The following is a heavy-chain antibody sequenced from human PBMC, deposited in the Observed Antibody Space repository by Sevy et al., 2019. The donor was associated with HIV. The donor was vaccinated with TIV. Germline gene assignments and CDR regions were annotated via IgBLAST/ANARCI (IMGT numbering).Heavy chain of an antibody. J-gene: IGHJ4*02. CDR1: GGSISSGGYY. D-gene: IGHD2-21*02. Sequence: SETLSLTCTVSGGSISSGGYYWSWIRQHPGKGLEWIGYIYYSGRTYYNPSLKSRVTISVDTSKNQFSLKLSSVTAADTAVYYCARPGGLGGNSYFDYWGQGTLVNVSS. CDR2: IYYSGRT. CDR3: ARPGGLGGNSYFDY. V-gene: IGHV4-31*03.